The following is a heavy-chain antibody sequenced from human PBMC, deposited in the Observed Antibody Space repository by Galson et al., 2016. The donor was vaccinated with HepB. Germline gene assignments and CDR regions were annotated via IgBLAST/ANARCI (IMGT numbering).Heavy chain of an antibody. D-gene: IGHD4-17*01. J-gene: IGHJ4*02. Sequence: SLRLSCAGSGFTFDDAAMNWVRQRPGKGLEWVSGINYNSGDVAYADSVKGRFTISRDNAKNSLYLQMSSLRPEDTALYYCAKGHGVSLTYFFNSWGQGSLVAVSS. CDR2: INYNSGDV. V-gene: IGHV3-9*01. CDR3: AKGHGVSLTYFFNS. CDR1: GFTFDDAA.